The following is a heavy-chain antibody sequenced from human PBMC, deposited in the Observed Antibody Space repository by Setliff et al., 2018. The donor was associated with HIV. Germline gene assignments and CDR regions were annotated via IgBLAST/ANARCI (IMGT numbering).Heavy chain of an antibody. CDR2: INHSGST. CDR3: ARDRGDRDRDYWYFDL. V-gene: IGHV4-34*01. Sequence: SETLSLTCAVYGGSLSDHYWSWIRQPPGKGLEWIGEINHSGSTNYNPSLRSRVSISVDTSKNQFSLKLSSVTAADTAVYYCARDRGDRDRDYWYFDLWGRGTRVTVSS. D-gene: IGHD3-16*02. J-gene: IGHJ2*01. CDR1: GGSLSDHY.